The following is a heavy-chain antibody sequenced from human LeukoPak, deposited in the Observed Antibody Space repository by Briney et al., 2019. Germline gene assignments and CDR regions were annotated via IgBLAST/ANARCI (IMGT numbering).Heavy chain of an antibody. CDR2: ISSDGNT. D-gene: IGHD6-19*01. Sequence: GGSLRLSCAASGFTVSSSSMNWVRVGPGKGLEWVSVISSDGNTYYADSVKGRFTISRDNSRNTLSLQMHGLRADDTAVYYCARGQEQFSSPWQWGPRRKNFYYYGMDVWGQGTTVTVSS. CDR3: ARGQEQFSSPWQWGPRRKNFYYYGMDV. V-gene: IGHV3-66*01. CDR1: GFTVSSSS. J-gene: IGHJ6*02.